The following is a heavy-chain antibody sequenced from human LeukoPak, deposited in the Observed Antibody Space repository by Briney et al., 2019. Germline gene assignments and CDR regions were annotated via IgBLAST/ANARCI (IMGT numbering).Heavy chain of an antibody. V-gene: IGHV3-30-3*01. CDR3: ARDGHVLRFLEWKPPYYGMDV. D-gene: IGHD3-3*01. CDR2: ISYDGSNK. J-gene: IGHJ6*02. CDR1: GFTFSSYA. Sequence: GGSLRLSCAASGFTFSSYAMHWVRQAPGKGLEWVAVISYDGSNKYYADSVKGRFTISRDNSKNTLYLQMNSLRAEGTAVYYCARDGHVLRFLEWKPPYYGMDVWGQGTTVTVSS.